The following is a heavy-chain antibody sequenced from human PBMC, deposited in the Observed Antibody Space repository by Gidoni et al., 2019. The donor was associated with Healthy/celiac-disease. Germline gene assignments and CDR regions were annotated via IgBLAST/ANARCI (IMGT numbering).Heavy chain of an antibody. D-gene: IGHD3-3*01. CDR3: ARGVWIFGVVTRTGDYYYYGMDV. CDR1: GGSFSGYY. J-gene: IGHJ6*02. Sequence: QVQLQQWGAGLLKPSETLSLTCAVHGGSFSGYYWSCIRQPPGKGLEWIGEINQSGSTNYNPSLKSRVTISVDTSKNQFSLKLSSVTAADTAVYYCARGVWIFGVVTRTGDYYYYGMDVWGQGTTVTVSS. CDR2: INQSGST. V-gene: IGHV4-34*01.